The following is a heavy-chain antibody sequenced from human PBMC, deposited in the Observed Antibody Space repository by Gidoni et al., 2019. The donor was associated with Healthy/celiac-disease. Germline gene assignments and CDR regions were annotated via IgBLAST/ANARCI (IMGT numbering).Heavy chain of an antibody. V-gene: IGHV3-23*01. D-gene: IGHD4-17*01. CDR3: AKVGCLTVTTVRDY. Sequence: EVQLLESGGGLVQPGGSLRISGAAYGFTFSSYAMSWVRQAPGRGLEWVSAISGSGGSTYYADSVKGRFTISRDNSKNTLYLQMNSLSAEDTAVYYCAKVGCLTVTTVRDYWGQGTLVTVSS. CDR1: GFTFSSYA. J-gene: IGHJ4*02. CDR2: ISGSGGST.